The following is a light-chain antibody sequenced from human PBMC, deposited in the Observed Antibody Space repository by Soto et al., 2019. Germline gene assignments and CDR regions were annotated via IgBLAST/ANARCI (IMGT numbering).Light chain of an antibody. CDR2: KAS. Sequence: DIQMTQSPSTLSASIGDRVTITCRASQSIGSELAWYQQKPGKAPKLLIYKASSLESGVPSTFSGSGSGTEFSLTVSSLQPDDFATYYCLQYLTSHLTFGGATKVDIK. CDR1: QSIGSE. V-gene: IGKV1-5*03. CDR3: LQYLTSHLT. J-gene: IGKJ4*01.